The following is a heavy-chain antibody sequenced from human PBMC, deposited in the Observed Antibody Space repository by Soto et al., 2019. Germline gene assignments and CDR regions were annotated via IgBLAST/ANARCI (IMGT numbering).Heavy chain of an antibody. J-gene: IGHJ4*02. V-gene: IGHV3-48*02. CDR1: GFTFSSYS. CDR2: ISSSSSTI. CDR3: ARARYYDSSGALY. D-gene: IGHD3-22*01. Sequence: GGSLRLSCAASGFTFSSYSMNWVRQAPGKGLEWVSYISSSSSTIYYADSVKGRFTISRDNAENSLYLQMNSLRDEDTAVYYCARARYYDSSGALYWGQGTLVTVSS.